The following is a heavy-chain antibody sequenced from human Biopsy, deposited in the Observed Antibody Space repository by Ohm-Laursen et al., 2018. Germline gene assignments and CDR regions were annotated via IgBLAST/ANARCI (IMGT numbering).Heavy chain of an antibody. Sequence: SETLSLTWTVSGDSISSYYWSWIRQPPGKGLQWIGYVYYTGSTDYNPSLQSRDTISVDTSKNHFSLRLRSVTPADTAIYYCARDRGYYSDRTVPGYFDLWGRGTLVTVSS. CDR2: VYYTGST. CDR1: GDSISSYY. V-gene: IGHV4-59*01. D-gene: IGHD3-22*01. J-gene: IGHJ2*01. CDR3: ARDRGYYSDRTVPGYFDL.